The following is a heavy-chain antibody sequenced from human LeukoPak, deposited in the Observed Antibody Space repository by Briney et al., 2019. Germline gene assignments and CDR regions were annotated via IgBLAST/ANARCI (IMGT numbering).Heavy chain of an antibody. CDR1: GFTFSGSA. V-gene: IGHV3-73*01. CDR3: TTAVAGPITDY. Sequence: GGSLRLSCAASGFTFSGSAMRWVRQASGKGLEWVGRIRSKANSYATAYAASVKGRFTISRDDSKNTAYLQMNSLKTEDTAVYYCTTAVAGPITDYWGQGTLVTVSS. J-gene: IGHJ4*02. CDR2: IRSKANSYAT. D-gene: IGHD6-19*01.